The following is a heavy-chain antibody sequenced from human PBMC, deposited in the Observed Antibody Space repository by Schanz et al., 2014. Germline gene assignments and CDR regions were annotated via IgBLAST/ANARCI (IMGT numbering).Heavy chain of an antibody. Sequence: EVQLVESGGGLVKSGGSLRLSCATSGFIFTSYSMHWVRQAPGKGLEWVSSISSSSNYYYYADSVKGRFTISRDNSKNTLYLQMSSLRGEDTAVYYCAKAPYADYGYFHHWGQGTLVTVSS. J-gene: IGHJ4*02. CDR3: AKAPYADYGYFHH. CDR1: GFIFTSYS. D-gene: IGHD4-17*01. V-gene: IGHV3-21*01. CDR2: ISSSSNYY.